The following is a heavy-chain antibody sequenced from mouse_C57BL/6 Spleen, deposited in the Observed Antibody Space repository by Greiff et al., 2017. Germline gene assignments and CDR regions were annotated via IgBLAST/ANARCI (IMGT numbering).Heavy chain of an antibody. CDR3: TRKGTGYFDV. V-gene: IGHV1-69*01. Sequence: QVQLQQPGAELVMPGASVKLSCKASGYTFTSYWMHWVKQRPGQGLAWIGEIDPSDSYTNYNQKFKGKSTLTVDKSSSTAYMQLSSLTSEDSAVYYCTRKGTGYFDVWGTGTTVTVSS. CDR2: IDPSDSYT. CDR1: GYTFTSYW. D-gene: IGHD3-3*01. J-gene: IGHJ1*03.